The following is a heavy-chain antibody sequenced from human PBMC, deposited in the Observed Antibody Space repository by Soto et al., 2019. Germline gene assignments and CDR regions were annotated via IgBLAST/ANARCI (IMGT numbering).Heavy chain of an antibody. Sequence: GGSLRLSCAASGFTFSSYWMHWVRQAPGKGLVWVSRINSDGSSTSYADSVKGRFTISRDNAKNTLYLQMNSLRAEDTAVYYCARGRLTYYGDYRTSFDYWGQGTLVTVSS. CDR3: ARGRLTYYGDYRTSFDY. CDR1: GFTFSSYW. J-gene: IGHJ4*02. V-gene: IGHV3-74*01. CDR2: INSDGSST. D-gene: IGHD4-17*01.